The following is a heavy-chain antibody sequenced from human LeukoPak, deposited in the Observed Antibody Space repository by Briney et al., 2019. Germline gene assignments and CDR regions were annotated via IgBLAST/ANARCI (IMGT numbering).Heavy chain of an antibody. CDR2: INLKSGST. Sequence: ASVKVSCKASGYTFTGYYIHWVRQAPGQGLEWMGWINLKSGSTNYAQKFPGRVTMTRDTSISTAYMELSRLRSDDTAVYFCARVSGFGELSLGHWGQGTLVTVSS. J-gene: IGHJ4*02. CDR1: GYTFTGYY. CDR3: ARVSGFGELSLGH. V-gene: IGHV1-2*02. D-gene: IGHD3-10*01.